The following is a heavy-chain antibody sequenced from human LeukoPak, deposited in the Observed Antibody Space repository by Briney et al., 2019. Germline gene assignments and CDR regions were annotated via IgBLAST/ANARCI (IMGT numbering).Heavy chain of an antibody. CDR2: IKSKADGGTT. J-gene: IGHJ4*02. CDR1: GVTFSNAW. V-gene: IGHV3-15*01. Sequence: GGSLRLSCAASGVTFSNAWMSWVRQAPGKGPEWVGRIKSKADGGTTDYATPVKGRFTISRDDSKDTLYLQIDSLKTEDTAVYYCTIDLRWDTGNDYWGQGTLVTVSS. D-gene: IGHD2-21*01. CDR3: TIDLRWDTGNDY.